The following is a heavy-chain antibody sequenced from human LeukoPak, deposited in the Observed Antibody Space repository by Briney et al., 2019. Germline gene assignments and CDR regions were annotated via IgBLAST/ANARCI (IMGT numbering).Heavy chain of an antibody. CDR2: ISGSGDST. CDR1: GFTFNSYA. J-gene: IGHJ4*02. Sequence: GGSLRLSCAASGFTFNSYAMTWVRQAPGKGLEWVSAISGSGDSTYYADSVKGRFTISRDNSKNTLYLQMNSLRTEDTAVYYCAKSRIPVAGQGHDYRGQGTLVTASS. CDR3: AKSRIPVAGQGHDY. V-gene: IGHV3-23*01. D-gene: IGHD6-19*01.